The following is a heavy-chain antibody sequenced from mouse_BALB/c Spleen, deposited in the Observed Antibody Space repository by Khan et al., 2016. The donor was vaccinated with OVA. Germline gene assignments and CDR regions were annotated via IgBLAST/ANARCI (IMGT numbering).Heavy chain of an antibody. CDR2: INPSSGYT. CDR3: AREGAYYGSDGWFAY. D-gene: IGHD2-14*01. CDR1: GYTFTSYT. J-gene: IGHJ3*01. Sequence: QIQLVQSGAELARPGASVKMSCKASGYTFTSYTMHWVKQRPGQGLEWIGYINPSSGYTNYNQKFKEKATLTADKSSGTAYMQLSSLTSEDSAVYYGAREGAYYGSDGWFAYWGQGTLVTVSA. V-gene: IGHV1-4*01.